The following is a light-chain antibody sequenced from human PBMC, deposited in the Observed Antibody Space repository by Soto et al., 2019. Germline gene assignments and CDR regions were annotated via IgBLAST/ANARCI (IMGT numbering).Light chain of an antibody. CDR2: DAS. CDR1: QRINSW. V-gene: IGKV1-5*01. CDR3: EQYNSYS. Sequence: DIQMTQSPSTLSASVGDRVTITCRASQRINSWLAWYQQKPGKAPKLLIYDASSLESGVPSRFSGSGSGTEFTLSLSSLQPDDFATYYCEQYNSYSFGQGTKVEIK. J-gene: IGKJ1*01.